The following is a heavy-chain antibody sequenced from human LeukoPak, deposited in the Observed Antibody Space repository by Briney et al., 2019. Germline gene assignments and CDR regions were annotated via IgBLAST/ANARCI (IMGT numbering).Heavy chain of an antibody. CDR1: GFTFGDYA. CDR2: IRSKAYGGTT. V-gene: IGHV3-49*03. J-gene: IGHJ4*02. Sequence: PGRSLRLSCTASGFTFGDYAMSWFRQAPGKGLEWVGFIRSKAYGGTTEYAASVKGRFTISRDDPKSIAYLQMNSLKTEDTAVYYCTRIGTTGDYWGQGTLVTVSS. D-gene: IGHD4-11*01. CDR3: TRIGTTGDY.